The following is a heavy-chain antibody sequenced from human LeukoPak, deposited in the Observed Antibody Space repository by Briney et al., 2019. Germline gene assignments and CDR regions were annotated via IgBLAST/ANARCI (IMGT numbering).Heavy chain of an antibody. V-gene: IGHV4-38-2*01. J-gene: IGHJ5*02. CDR1: GYSINSVYY. CDR2: IYHSGST. CDR3: ARNNPSRGFDP. D-gene: IGHD1/OR15-1a*01. Sequence: PSETLSLTCDVSGYSINSVYYWGWIRQPPGKGLEWIASIYHSGSTYYNPSPKSRVTISIDTSKNQFSLKLSSVAAADTAVYYCARNNPSRGFDPWGQGTLVTVSS.